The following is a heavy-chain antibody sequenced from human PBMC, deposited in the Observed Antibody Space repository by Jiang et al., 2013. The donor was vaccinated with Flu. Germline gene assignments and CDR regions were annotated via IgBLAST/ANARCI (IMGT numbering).Heavy chain of an antibody. V-gene: IGHV3-72*01. Sequence: VQLLESGGGLVQPGGSLRLSCVASGFTFSDHYMDWVRQAPGKGLEWVGRIRNKANSYTTEYAASVKGRFSVSRDDSKDSLYLQMNSLKTEDTAVYYCVRSGSYQALHYWGQGTLVTVSS. D-gene: IGHD1-26*01. CDR3: VRSGSYQALHY. CDR2: IRNKANSYTT. CDR1: GFTFSDHY. J-gene: IGHJ4*02.